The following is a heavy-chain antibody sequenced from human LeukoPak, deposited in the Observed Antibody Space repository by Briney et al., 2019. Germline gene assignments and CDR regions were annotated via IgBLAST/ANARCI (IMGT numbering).Heavy chain of an antibody. D-gene: IGHD5-18*01. V-gene: IGHV4-30-4*01. CDR2: IYYSGST. CDR3: ASTYSYGYPNF. CDR1: GGSISSGDYY. J-gene: IGHJ4*02. Sequence: NTSETLSLTCTVSGGSISSGDYYWSWIRQPPGKGLEWIGYIYYSGSTYYNPSLKSRVTISVDTSKNQFSLKLSSVTAADTAVYYCASTYSYGYPNFGGQGTLVTVSS.